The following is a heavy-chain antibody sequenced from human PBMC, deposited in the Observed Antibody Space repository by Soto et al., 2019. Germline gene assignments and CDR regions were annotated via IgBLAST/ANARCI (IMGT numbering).Heavy chain of an antibody. V-gene: IGHV4-39*01. D-gene: IGHD5-18*01. Sequence: PSETLSLTCTVSGGSISSSNYYWGWIRQPPGKGLEWIGSIYYSGSTYHNPPLKSRVTISKDTSKNQFSLRLSSVTAADTAVYYCAGWIQLQQYYYYGMDVWGQGTTVTVSS. CDR1: GGSISSSNYY. CDR2: IYYSGST. CDR3: AGWIQLQQYYYYGMDV. J-gene: IGHJ6*02.